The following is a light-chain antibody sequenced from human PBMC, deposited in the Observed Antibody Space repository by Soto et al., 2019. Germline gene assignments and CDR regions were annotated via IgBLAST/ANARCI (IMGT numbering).Light chain of an antibody. J-gene: IGKJ1*01. V-gene: IGKV1-5*03. CDR2: KAS. CDR3: QQYNSYSKM. Sequence: DIQMTQSPSTLSASVGDRVTITCRASQSISSWLAWYQQKPGKAPKLLIYKASSLESGVPSRFSGSRSGTEFTLTISSLQPDDFATYYCQQYNSYSKMFGQGTKVEIK. CDR1: QSISSW.